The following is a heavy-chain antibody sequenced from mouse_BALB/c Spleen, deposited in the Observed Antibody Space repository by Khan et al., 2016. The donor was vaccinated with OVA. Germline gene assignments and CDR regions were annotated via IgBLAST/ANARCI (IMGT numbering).Heavy chain of an antibody. V-gene: IGHV9-3-1*01. CDR1: GYTFTNYG. CDR2: INTYTGEP. CDR3: ARPPFFSYTLDH. Sequence: QSQLVQCGPERKKPGETVKISCKASGYTFTNYGMNWVKQSPGKALKWMGWINTYTGEPTYADDFKGRFAFSLETSASTAYLQINNLKNEDTATYFCARPPFFSYTLDHWGQGTSVTVSS. J-gene: IGHJ4*01.